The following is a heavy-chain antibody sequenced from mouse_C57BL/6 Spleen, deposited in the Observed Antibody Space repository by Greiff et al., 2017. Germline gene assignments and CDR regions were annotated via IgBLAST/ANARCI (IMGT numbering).Heavy chain of an antibody. J-gene: IGHJ2*01. CDR1: GFTFTDYN. CDR3: ARTGYYYGSSFDH. V-gene: IGHV1-22*01. CDR2: INPNNGGT. D-gene: IGHD1-1*01. Sequence: EVKLQQSGPELVKPGASVKMSCKASGFTFTDYNMHWVKQSHGKSLEWIGYINPNNGGTRSNQKLNGKATLTVNKSASTAYMELRSLTSEDSAVYYGARTGYYYGSSFDHWGQGTTLTVSS.